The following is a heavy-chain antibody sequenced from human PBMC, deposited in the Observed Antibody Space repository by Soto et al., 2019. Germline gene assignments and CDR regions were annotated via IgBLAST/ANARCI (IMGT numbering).Heavy chain of an antibody. V-gene: IGHV3-23*01. CDR1: GFTFSSYA. J-gene: IGHJ4*02. D-gene: IGHD2-15*01. CDR3: ANYGWSCSGGSCYFDY. Sequence: GGSLRLSCAASGFTFSSYAMSWVRQAPGKGLEWVSAISGSGGSTYYADSVQGRFTISRDNSKNTLYLQMNSLRAEDTAVYYCANYGWSCSGGSCYFDYWGQGTLVTVSS. CDR2: ISGSGGST.